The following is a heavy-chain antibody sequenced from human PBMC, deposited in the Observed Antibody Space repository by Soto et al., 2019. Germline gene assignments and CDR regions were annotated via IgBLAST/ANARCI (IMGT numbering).Heavy chain of an antibody. CDR2: INHRGST. CDR3: ARGDLYSGYVD. CDR1: GGSFSGYY. V-gene: IGHV4-34*01. D-gene: IGHD5-12*01. J-gene: IGHJ4*02. Sequence: PSETLSLTCAVYGGSFSGYYWSWIRQPPGNGLEWIGEINHRGSTNNNPSLKSRVTLSVDTSKNQFSPNLNSVTAADTAMYYCARGDLYSGYVDWSQGILVTVSS.